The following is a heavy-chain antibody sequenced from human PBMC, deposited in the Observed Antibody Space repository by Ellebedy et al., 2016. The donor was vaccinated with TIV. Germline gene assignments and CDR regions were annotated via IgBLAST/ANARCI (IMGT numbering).Heavy chain of an antibody. V-gene: IGHV4-30-2*01. D-gene: IGHD3-22*01. CDR2: IYHSGST. CDR3: ARGTSPEDYDSSGLFDY. CDR1: GGSISSGGYS. Sequence: SETLSLXXAVSGGSISSGGYSWSWIRQPPGKGLEWIGYIYHSGSTYYNPSLKSRVTISVDRSKNQFSLKLSSVTAADTAVYYCARGTSPEDYDSSGLFDYWGQGTLVTVSS. J-gene: IGHJ4*02.